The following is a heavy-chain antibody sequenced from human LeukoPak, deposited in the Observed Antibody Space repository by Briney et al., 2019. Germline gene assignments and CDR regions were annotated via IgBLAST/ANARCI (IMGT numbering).Heavy chain of an antibody. D-gene: IGHD6-19*01. J-gene: IGHJ6*03. CDR2: IKQDGSEK. CDR1: GFTFSSYW. CDR3: ARDDQWLVPGWDYYYYYMDV. V-gene: IGHV3-7*01. Sequence: PGGSLRLSCAASGFTFSSYWMSWVRQAPGKGLEWVANIKQDGSEKYYVDSVKGRFTISRDNAKNSLYLQMNSLRAEDTAVYYCARDDQWLVPGWDYYYYYMDVWGKGTTVTVSS.